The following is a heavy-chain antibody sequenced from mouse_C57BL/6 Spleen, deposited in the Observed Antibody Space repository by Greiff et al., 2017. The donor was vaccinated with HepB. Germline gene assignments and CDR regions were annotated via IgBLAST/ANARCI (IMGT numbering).Heavy chain of an antibody. J-gene: IGHJ1*03. CDR2: IGPGSGST. D-gene: IGHD1-1*01. Sequence: QVQLKQSGAELVKPGASVKISCKASGYTFTDYYINWVKQRPGQGLEWIGKIGPGSGSTYYNEKFKGKATLTADKSSSTAYMQLSSLTSEDSAVYFWARSGDYDGSRNWYFDVWGTGTTVTVSS. V-gene: IGHV1-77*01. CDR3: ARSGDYDGSRNWYFDV. CDR1: GYTFTDYY.